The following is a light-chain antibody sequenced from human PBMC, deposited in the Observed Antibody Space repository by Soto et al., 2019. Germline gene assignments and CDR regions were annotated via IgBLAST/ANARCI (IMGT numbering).Light chain of an antibody. CDR3: SSYTRSSTLV. CDR1: SSDLGGYHY. CDR2: EVT. Sequence: QSALTQPASVSGSPGQSITSSCTGTSSDLGGYHYVSWYQQHPGKAPKLMIYEVTSRPSGLSNRFSGSKSGNTASLTISGLQAEDEADYYCSSYTRSSTLVFGGRTKLPVL. V-gene: IGLV2-14*01. J-gene: IGLJ2*01.